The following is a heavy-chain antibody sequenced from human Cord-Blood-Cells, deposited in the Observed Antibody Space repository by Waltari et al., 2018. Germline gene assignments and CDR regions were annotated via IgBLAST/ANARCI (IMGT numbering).Heavy chain of an antibody. D-gene: IGHD3-10*01. V-gene: IGHV3-21*01. Sequence: EVKLVESGGGLVKPGGSLRRACSPSGLTFGSYRMNWVRQAPGKGLEWVSSISSSSSYIYYADSVKGRFTISRDNAKNSLYLQMNSLRAEDTAVYYCARGGGSGSYWGQGTLVTVSS. CDR2: ISSSSSYI. J-gene: IGHJ4*02. CDR1: GLTFGSYR. CDR3: ARGGGSGSY.